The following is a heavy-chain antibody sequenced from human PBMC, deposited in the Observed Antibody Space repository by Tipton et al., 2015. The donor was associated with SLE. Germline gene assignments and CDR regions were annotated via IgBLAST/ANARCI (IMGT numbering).Heavy chain of an antibody. V-gene: IGHV3-74*03. CDR2: INSDGSST. J-gene: IGHJ4*02. CDR1: GFTFGIYR. D-gene: IGHD3-3*01. CDR3: ARGNTDHDFWSAYLFDQ. Sequence: SLRLSCAASGFTFGIYRMHWVRQAPGKGLVWVSRINSDGSSTTHADSVKGRFTISRDNAKNTLYLQMNSLRAEDTAVYYCARGNTDHDFWSAYLFDQWGQGTQVTVSS.